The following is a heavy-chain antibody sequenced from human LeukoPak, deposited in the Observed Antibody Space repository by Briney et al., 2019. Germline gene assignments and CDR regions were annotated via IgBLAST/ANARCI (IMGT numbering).Heavy chain of an antibody. CDR1: GGSITSYY. CDR3: ARGGGAGYYYYYMDV. CDR2: IYYSGST. D-gene: IGHD3-16*01. V-gene: IGHV4-59*01. Sequence: PSGTLSLTCTVSGGSITSYYWSWIRQPPGKGLEWIGYIYYSGSTNYNPSLRSRVTISADTSKNHFSLKLSSVSAADTAVYYCARGGGAGYYYYYMDVWGKGTTVTISS. J-gene: IGHJ6*03.